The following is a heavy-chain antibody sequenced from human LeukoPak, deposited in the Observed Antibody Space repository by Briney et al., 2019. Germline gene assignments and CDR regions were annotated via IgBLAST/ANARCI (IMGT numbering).Heavy chain of an antibody. V-gene: IGHV4-59*01. J-gene: IGHJ4*02. CDR3: ARDGPRRYYFDY. CDR1: GGSISSYY. D-gene: IGHD3-16*01. CDR2: IYYSGST. Sequence: SETLSLTCTVSGGSISSYYWSWIRQPPGKGLEWLGYIYYSGSTNYNPSLKSRVTISVDTSKNQFSLKLSSETAADTAVYYCARDGPRRYYFDYWGQGTLVTVSS.